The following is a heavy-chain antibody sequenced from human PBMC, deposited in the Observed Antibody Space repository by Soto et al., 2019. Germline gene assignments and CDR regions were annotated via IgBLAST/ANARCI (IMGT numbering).Heavy chain of an antibody. CDR2: ISYDGSNK. D-gene: IGHD6-19*01. CDR1: GFTFSSYG. CDR3: AKETDSSGWYWGFDY. J-gene: IGHJ4*02. Sequence: GGSLRLSCAASGFTFSSYGMHWVRQAPGKGLEWVAVISYDGSNKYYADSVKGRFTISRDNSKNTLYLQMNSLRAEDTAVYYCAKETDSSGWYWGFDYWGQGTLVTVSS. V-gene: IGHV3-30*18.